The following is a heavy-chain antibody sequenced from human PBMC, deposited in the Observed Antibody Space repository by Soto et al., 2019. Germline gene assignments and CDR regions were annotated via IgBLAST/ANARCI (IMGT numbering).Heavy chain of an antibody. CDR1: GTTFSNFA. V-gene: IGHV1-69*12. D-gene: IGHD3-22*01. CDR3: VRGPDYEGYFDY. CDR2: IILPFGTP. J-gene: IGHJ4*02. Sequence: QVRLVQSGAEVKKTESSVKVSCEASGTTFSNFAIGWVRQAPGQGLEWMGGIILPFGTPNYAQKVQGRVTISADESMTTVYMELRGLRSGDTAVYYCVRGPDYEGYFDYWGQGTLVTASS.